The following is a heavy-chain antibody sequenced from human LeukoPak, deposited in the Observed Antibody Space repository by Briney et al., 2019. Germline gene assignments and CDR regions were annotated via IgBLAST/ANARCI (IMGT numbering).Heavy chain of an antibody. J-gene: IGHJ4*02. Sequence: GGSLRLSCAASGFTFSSYWMSWVRQAPGKGLEWVANIKQDGSEKYYLDSVKGRFTISRDNAKNSLYLQMNGLRAEDTALYYCARDPAAWDYWGQGTLVTVSS. CDR2: IKQDGSEK. CDR1: GFTFSSYW. D-gene: IGHD1-26*01. CDR3: ARDPAAWDY. V-gene: IGHV3-7*01.